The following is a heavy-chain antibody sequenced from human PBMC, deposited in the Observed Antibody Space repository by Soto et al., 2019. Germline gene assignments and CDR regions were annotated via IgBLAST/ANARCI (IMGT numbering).Heavy chain of an antibody. V-gene: IGHV4-34*01. D-gene: IGHD6-13*01. Sequence: SETLSLTFAVYGGSFSGYYWGWIRQPPGKGLEWIGEINHSGSTNYNPSLKSRVTISVDTSKNQFSLKLSSVTAADTAVYYCASVEYRSSWYYPWGQGTLVTVCS. CDR3: ASVEYRSSWYYP. CDR1: GGSFSGYY. CDR2: INHSGST. J-gene: IGHJ5*02.